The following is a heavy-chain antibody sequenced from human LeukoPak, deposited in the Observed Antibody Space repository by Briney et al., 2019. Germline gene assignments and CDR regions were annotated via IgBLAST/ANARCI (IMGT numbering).Heavy chain of an antibody. CDR2: IIPIFGTA. V-gene: IGHV1-69*05. CDR3: ARGNVVDYDFWSGYDY. D-gene: IGHD3-3*01. CDR1: GGTFSSYA. Sequence: SVKVSCKASGGTFSSYAISWVRQAPGQGLEWMGGIIPIFGTANYAQKFQGRVTITTDESTSTAYMELSSLRSEDTAVYYCARGNVVDYDFWSGYDYWGQGTLVTVSS. J-gene: IGHJ4*02.